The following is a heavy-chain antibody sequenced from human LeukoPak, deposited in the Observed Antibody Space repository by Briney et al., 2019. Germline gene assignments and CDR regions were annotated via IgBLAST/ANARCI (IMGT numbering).Heavy chain of an antibody. CDR2: IYYSGST. CDR3: ARGGIPSATVTPYDYFQY. J-gene: IGHJ4*02. CDR1: GGSISSSSYY. D-gene: IGHD4-17*01. V-gene: IGHV4-39*01. Sequence: SETLSLTCTVSGGSISSSSYYWGWIRQPPGKGLEWIGSIYYSGSTYYNPSLKSRVTISVDTSKNQFSLKLSSVTAADTAVYYCARGGIPSATVTPYDYFQYWGQGTLVTVSS.